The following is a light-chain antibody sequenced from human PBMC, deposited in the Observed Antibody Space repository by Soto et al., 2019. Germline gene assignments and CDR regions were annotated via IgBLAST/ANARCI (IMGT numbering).Light chain of an antibody. Sequence: DIQMTQSPSTLSASIGDRVTITCRASQTINNWLAWYQQKPGKAPNLLIYHASNLEPGEPSRFSGSEFWTEFTLAISILQPEDFATYYCQQYKRYPLTFGQGPNVELQ. CDR2: HAS. CDR3: QQYKRYPLT. J-gene: IGKJ1*01. V-gene: IGKV1-5*01. CDR1: QTINNW.